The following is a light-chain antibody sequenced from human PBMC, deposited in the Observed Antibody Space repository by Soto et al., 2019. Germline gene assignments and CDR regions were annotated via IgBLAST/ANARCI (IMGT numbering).Light chain of an antibody. CDR1: QSVSDW. CDR3: QHYHSSST. Sequence: DIQMTQSPFTLSASVGDRVTITCRASQSVSDWLAWYQQKPGKAPKVLIYQASTLESGVPTRFSGSGSGTEFTITISSLQADDFENYCCQHYHSSSTFGQGTKVEIK. CDR2: QAS. J-gene: IGKJ1*01. V-gene: IGKV1-5*03.